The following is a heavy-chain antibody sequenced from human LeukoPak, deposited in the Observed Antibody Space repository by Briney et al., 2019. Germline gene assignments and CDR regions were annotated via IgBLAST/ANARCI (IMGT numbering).Heavy chain of an antibody. CDR2: ITGGGGST. CDR3: AKDSVGSSEYY. D-gene: IGHD6-6*01. V-gene: IGHV3-23*01. Sequence: GGSLRLSCAASRFTFSTYGMSWVRQAPGKGLEWVSSITGGGGSTYYADSVRGRFTISRDNFKSTLYLQMNSLRAEDTATYYCAKDSVGSSEYYWGQGTLVTVSS. J-gene: IGHJ4*02. CDR1: RFTFSTYG.